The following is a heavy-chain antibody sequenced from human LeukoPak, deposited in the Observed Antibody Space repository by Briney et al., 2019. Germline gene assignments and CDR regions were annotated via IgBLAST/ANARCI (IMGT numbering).Heavy chain of an antibody. V-gene: IGHV3-23*01. Sequence: GGSLRLSCAASGFTFSNYGLSWVRQAPGKGLEWVSAINGDGSSTYYADSVKGRSTISRDNSKNTLYLQMNSLTAEDTAVYYCAKKGTSSGYTYFDYWGQGTLVTVSS. CDR2: INGDGSST. CDR3: AKKGTSSGYTYFDY. CDR1: GFTFSNYG. J-gene: IGHJ4*02. D-gene: IGHD3-22*01.